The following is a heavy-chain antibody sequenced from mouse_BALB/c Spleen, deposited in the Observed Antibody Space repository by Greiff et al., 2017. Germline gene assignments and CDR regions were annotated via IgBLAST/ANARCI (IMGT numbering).Heavy chain of an antibody. V-gene: IGHV1S53*02. CDR3: KTGRYAAPFAY. CDR1: GYTFTDHA. Sequence: VQLQESDAELVKPGASVKISCKASGYTFTDHAIHWVKQKPEQGLEWIGYISPGNGDIKYNEKFKGKATLTADKSSSTAYMQLNSLTSEDSAVYFCKTGRYAAPFAYWGQGTLVTVSA. CDR2: ISPGNGDI. D-gene: IGHD2-14*01. J-gene: IGHJ3*01.